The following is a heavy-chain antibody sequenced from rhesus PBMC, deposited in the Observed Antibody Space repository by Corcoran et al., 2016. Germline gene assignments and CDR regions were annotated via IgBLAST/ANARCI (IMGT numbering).Heavy chain of an antibody. V-gene: IGHV4S14*01. Sequence: QVQLQESGPGLVKPSETLSLTCAVSGYSISSGYYWNWIRQPPGKGLEWMGSIYGSGGSIYLHPSLKSRVTLSVDTSKNQFSLKLSSVTAADTAVYYCGFSYGQYWGQGVLVTVSS. CDR2: IYGSGGSI. CDR1: GYSISSGYY. J-gene: IGHJ4*01. D-gene: IGHD5-36*01. CDR3: GFSYGQY.